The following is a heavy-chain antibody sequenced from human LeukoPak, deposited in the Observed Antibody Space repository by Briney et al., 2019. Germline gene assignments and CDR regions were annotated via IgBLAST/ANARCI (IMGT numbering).Heavy chain of an antibody. CDR3: ARPLGYCSRTSCYDAFDI. J-gene: IGHJ3*02. CDR1: EYSFTTYW. CDR2: IYPGDSDT. Sequence: GESLKISCKTSEYSFTTYWIAWVRQMPGKGLEWMGIIYPGDSDTRYNPSFQGQITISAEKSISTAYLQWNSLKASDTAMYYCARPLGYCSRTSCYDAFDIWGQGTVVTVFS. V-gene: IGHV5-51*01. D-gene: IGHD2-2*01.